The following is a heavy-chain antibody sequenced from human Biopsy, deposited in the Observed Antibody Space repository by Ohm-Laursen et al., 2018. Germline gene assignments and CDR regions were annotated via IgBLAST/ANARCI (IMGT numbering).Heavy chain of an antibody. CDR2: ITGGGGST. CDR3: AKPADSYGSEFYFDY. J-gene: IGHJ4*02. CDR1: GFTFSIYS. D-gene: IGHD4-17*01. Sequence: SLRLSCAASGFTFSIYSMTWVRQAPGKGLEWVAGITGGGGSTHYAVSVKGRFTISRDNSKNTLYLRMNSLRAEDTAVYYCAKPADSYGSEFYFDYWGQGTLVTVSS. V-gene: IGHV3-23*01.